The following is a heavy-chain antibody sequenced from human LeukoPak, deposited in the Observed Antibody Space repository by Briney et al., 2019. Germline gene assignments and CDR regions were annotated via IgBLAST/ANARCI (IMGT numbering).Heavy chain of an antibody. Sequence: PGGSLRLSCAASGFTFSSYWMSWVRQAPGKGLEWVANIKQDGSEKYYVDSVKGRFTISRDNAKNSLYLQMNSLRAEDTAVYYCARFTPRYLGAFDIWGQETMVTVSS. D-gene: IGHD3-9*01. CDR1: GFTFSSYW. CDR2: IKQDGSEK. CDR3: ARFTPRYLGAFDI. J-gene: IGHJ3*02. V-gene: IGHV3-7*03.